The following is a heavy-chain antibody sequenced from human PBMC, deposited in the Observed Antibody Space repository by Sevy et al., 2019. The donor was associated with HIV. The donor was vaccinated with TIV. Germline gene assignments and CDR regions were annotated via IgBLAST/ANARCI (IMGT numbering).Heavy chain of an antibody. J-gene: IGHJ4*02. D-gene: IGHD6-19*01. V-gene: IGHV1-3*01. CDR1: GYTFTSYA. CDR3: ARRKAGYSSYYFDY. CDR2: INAGNGNT. Sequence: ASVKVSCKASGYTFTSYAMHWVRQAPGQRLEWMGWINAGNGNTKYSQKFQGRVTITRDTSASTAYMELSSLGTEDTAGYYCARRKAGYSSYYFDYWGQGTLVTVSS.